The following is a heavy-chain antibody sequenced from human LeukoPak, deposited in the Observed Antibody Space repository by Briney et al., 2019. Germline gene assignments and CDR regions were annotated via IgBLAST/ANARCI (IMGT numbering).Heavy chain of an antibody. CDR2: IYHSGST. CDR3: ARDTAYYGSGSPGHFDY. CDR1: GYSISSGYY. D-gene: IGHD3-10*01. J-gene: IGHJ4*02. Sequence: SETLSLTCAVSGYSISSGYYWGWIRQPPRKGLEWIGSIYHSGSTYYNPSLKSRVTISVDTSKNQFSLKLSSVTAADTAVYYCARDTAYYGSGSPGHFDYWGQGTLVTVSS. V-gene: IGHV4-38-2*02.